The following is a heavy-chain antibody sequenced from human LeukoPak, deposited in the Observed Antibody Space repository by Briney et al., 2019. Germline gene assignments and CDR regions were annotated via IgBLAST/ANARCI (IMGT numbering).Heavy chain of an antibody. J-gene: IGHJ3*02. Sequence: PGGSLRLSCAASGFTFSSYEMNWVRQAPGKGLEWVSYISSSGRTIYYADSVKGRFTISRDNAKNSLYLQMNSLRAEDTAVYYCARTSRGIDAFDIWGQGTMVTVSS. CDR3: ARTSRGIDAFDI. CDR2: ISSSGRTI. CDR1: GFTFSSYE. V-gene: IGHV3-48*03. D-gene: IGHD3-16*01.